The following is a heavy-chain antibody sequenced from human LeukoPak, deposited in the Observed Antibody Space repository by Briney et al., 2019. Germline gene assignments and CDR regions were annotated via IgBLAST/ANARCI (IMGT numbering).Heavy chain of an antibody. CDR2: ICPGGTIR. CDR1: GFNFRDSC. V-gene: IGHV3-74*01. CDR3: ARGQGGYSDSWQDH. Sequence: GGSLRLSCAASGFNFRDSCMHWVRQIPGKGLLWASRICPGGTIRNYANSVKGRFTISRDDSKNTLHLQMNNLRAEDTAVYFCARGQGGYSDSWQDHWGQGTLVTVSS. J-gene: IGHJ4*02. D-gene: IGHD6-13*01.